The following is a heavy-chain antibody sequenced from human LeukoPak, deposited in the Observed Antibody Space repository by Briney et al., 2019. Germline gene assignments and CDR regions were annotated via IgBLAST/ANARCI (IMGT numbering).Heavy chain of an antibody. CDR2: IRYDGSNK. V-gene: IGHV3-30*02. CDR1: GFTFSSYG. D-gene: IGHD3-16*01. Sequence: PGGSLRLSCAASGFTFSSYGMYWVRQAPGKGLEWVAFIRYDGSNKYYADSVKGRFTISRDNSKNALYLQMNSLRLEDTAVYYCVPNGGGPPYFDYWGQGTLVTVSS. J-gene: IGHJ4*02. CDR3: VPNGGGPPYFDY.